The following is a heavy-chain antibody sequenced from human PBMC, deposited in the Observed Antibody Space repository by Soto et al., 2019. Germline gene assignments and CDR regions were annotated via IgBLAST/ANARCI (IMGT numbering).Heavy chain of an antibody. D-gene: IGHD6-13*01. Sequence: GGSLRLSCSASGFTFSSYGMHWVRQAPGKGLEWVAVIWYDGSKKYYADSVKGRFTISRDNSKNTLYLQMNSLRAEDTAVYYCARSYSSLRGFDPWGQGTLVTVSS. V-gene: IGHV3-33*01. CDR2: IWYDGSKK. CDR3: ARSYSSLRGFDP. J-gene: IGHJ5*02. CDR1: GFTFSSYG.